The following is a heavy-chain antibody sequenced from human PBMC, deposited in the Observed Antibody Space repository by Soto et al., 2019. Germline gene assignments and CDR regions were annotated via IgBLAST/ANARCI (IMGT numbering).Heavy chain of an antibody. Sequence: ASVKVSCKASGYTFTSYDINWVRQATGQGLEWIGWIVVGSGNTNYAQKFQERVTITRDMSTSTAYMELSSLRSEDTAVYYCAADEDYYYDSSGYYSPYYYYGMDVWGQGTTVTVSS. D-gene: IGHD3-22*01. V-gene: IGHV1-58*02. CDR1: GYTFTSYD. CDR2: IVVGSGNT. CDR3: AADEDYYYDSSGYYSPYYYYGMDV. J-gene: IGHJ6*02.